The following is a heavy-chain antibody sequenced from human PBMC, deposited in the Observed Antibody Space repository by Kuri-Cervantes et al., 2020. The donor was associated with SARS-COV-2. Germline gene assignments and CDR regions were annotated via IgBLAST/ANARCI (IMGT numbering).Heavy chain of an antibody. V-gene: IGHV3-33*01. CDR2: IRYDGSNK. CDR3: ARSIWFGEGYYYMDV. CDR1: GFTFSSYG. J-gene: IGHJ6*03. Sequence: LSLTCAASGFTFSSYGMHWVRQAPGKGLEWVAFIRYDGSNKYYADSVKGRFTISRDNSKNTLYLQMNSLRAEDTAVYYCARSIWFGEGYYYMDVWGKGTTVTVSS. D-gene: IGHD3-10*01.